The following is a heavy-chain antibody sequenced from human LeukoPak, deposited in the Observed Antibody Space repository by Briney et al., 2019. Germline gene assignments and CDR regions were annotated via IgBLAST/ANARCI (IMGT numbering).Heavy chain of an antibody. D-gene: IGHD3-10*01. J-gene: IGHJ4*02. Sequence: KLQGRATMTTDTSTSTAYMELRSLRSDDTAVYYCARHGLRVRGVMGFDYWGQGTLVTVSS. CDR3: ARHGLRVRGVMGFDY. V-gene: IGHV1-18*01.